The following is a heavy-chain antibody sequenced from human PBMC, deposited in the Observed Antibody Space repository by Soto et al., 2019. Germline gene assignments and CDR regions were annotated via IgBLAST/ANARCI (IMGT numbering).Heavy chain of an antibody. Sequence: ASVKVSCKVSGYTLTELSMHWVRQAPGKGLEWMGGFDPEDGETIYAQKFQGRVTMTEDTSTDTAYMELSSLRSEDTAVYYCARGYRYSCYDWYYYGMDAWGQGTTVTVSS. J-gene: IGHJ6*02. D-gene: IGHD5-12*01. CDR1: GYTLTELS. CDR3: ARGYRYSCYDWYYYGMDA. V-gene: IGHV1-24*01. CDR2: FDPEDGET.